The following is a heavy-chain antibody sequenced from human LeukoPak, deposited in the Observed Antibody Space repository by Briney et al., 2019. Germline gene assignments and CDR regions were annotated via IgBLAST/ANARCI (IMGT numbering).Heavy chain of an antibody. CDR3: ARRGVQLWLRRAFDI. V-gene: IGHV4-34*01. Sequence: PSETLSLTCAVYGGSFSGYYWSWIRQPPGKGLEWIGEINHSGSTNYNPSLKSRVTISVDTSKNQFSLKVSSVTAADTAVYYCARRGVQLWLRRAFDIWGQGTMVTVSS. J-gene: IGHJ3*02. CDR1: GGSFSGYY. CDR2: INHSGST. D-gene: IGHD5-18*01.